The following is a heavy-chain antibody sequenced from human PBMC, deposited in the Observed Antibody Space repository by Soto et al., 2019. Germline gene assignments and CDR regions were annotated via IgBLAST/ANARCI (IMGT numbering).Heavy chain of an antibody. CDR3: SRARYSSRWGTFDS. J-gene: IGHJ4*02. CDR1: GGSFSTNE. D-gene: IGHD6-19*01. Sequence: GPSVKVSCKASGGSFSTNEIDWVRQAPGQGLEWMGRIFPNVGTADYAQKFQGRLTIIADESTTTVYMELSRLTSADTGAYFCSRARYSSRWGTFDSWGQGTQVTVSS. CDR2: IFPNVGTA. V-gene: IGHV1-69*13.